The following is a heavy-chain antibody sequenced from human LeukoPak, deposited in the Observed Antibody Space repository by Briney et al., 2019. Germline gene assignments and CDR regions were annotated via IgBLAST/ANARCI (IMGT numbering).Heavy chain of an antibody. Sequence: SETLSLTCTVSGGSISSYYWSWSRQPAGKGLEWIGRIYTSGSTNYNPSLKSRVTMSVDTSKNQFSLKLSSVTAADTAVYYCARTGYCSSTSCYIGEKDYYYYYMDVWGKGTTVTVSS. D-gene: IGHD2-2*02. CDR1: GGSISSYY. J-gene: IGHJ6*03. V-gene: IGHV4-4*07. CDR3: ARTGYCSSTSCYIGEKDYYYYYMDV. CDR2: IYTSGST.